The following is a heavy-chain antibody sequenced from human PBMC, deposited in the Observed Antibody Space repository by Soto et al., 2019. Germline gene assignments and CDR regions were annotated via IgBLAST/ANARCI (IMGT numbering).Heavy chain of an antibody. Sequence: ASVKVSCKASGYTFTSYYMHWVRQAPGQGLEWMGIINPSGGSTSYAQKFQGRVTMTRDTSTSTVYMELSSLRSEDTAVYYCARSPSNSSLDSHEFDYWGQGTLVTVSS. V-gene: IGHV1-46*01. D-gene: IGHD6-6*01. CDR3: ARSPSNSSLDSHEFDY. CDR1: GYTFTSYY. CDR2: INPSGGST. J-gene: IGHJ4*02.